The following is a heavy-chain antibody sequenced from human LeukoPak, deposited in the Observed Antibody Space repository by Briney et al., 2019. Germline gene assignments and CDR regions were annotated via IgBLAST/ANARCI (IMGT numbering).Heavy chain of an antibody. Sequence: GASVKVSCKASGYIFTSYGISWVRQAPGQGLEWMGWISAYNGNTNYAQKLQGRVTMTTDTSTSTAYMELKSLRSDDTAVYYCARDASIAVAGSFDYWGQGTLVTVSS. CDR2: ISAYNGNT. V-gene: IGHV1-18*01. CDR3: ARDASIAVAGSFDY. J-gene: IGHJ4*02. CDR1: GYIFTSYG. D-gene: IGHD6-19*01.